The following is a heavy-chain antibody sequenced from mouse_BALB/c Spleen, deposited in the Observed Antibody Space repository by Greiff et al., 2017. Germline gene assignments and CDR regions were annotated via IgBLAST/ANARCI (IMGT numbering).Heavy chain of an antibody. CDR2: ISDGGSYT. CDR3: ARTPRSNWYFDV. CDR1: GFTFSDYY. Sequence: VQLKESGGGLVKPGGSLKLSCAASGFTFSDYYMYWVRQTPEKRLEWVATISDGGSYTYYPDSVKGRFTISRDNAKNNLYLQMSSLKSEDTAMYYCARTPRSNWYFDVWGAGTTVTVSS. V-gene: IGHV5-4*02. J-gene: IGHJ1*01.